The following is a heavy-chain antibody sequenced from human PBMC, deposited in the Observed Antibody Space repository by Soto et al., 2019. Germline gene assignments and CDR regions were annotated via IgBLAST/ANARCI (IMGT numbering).Heavy chain of an antibody. V-gene: IGHV1-18*01. Sequence: QVQLVQSGAEVKKPGASVKVSCKASGYTFTNFGISWVRQAPGQGLEWMGWISAYNGNTNYAQNFQGRVTMTTDTSTRTAYMELRSRRADDAAVYYCAGGGTPIDDGGQGTLVTVSS. CDR3: AGGGTPIDD. J-gene: IGHJ4*02. CDR2: ISAYNGNT. D-gene: IGHD3-16*01. CDR1: GYTFTNFG.